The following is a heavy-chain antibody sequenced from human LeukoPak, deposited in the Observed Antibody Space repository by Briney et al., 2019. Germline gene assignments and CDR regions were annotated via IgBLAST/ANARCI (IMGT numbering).Heavy chain of an antibody. CDR3: ARIVRLGELYPVRY. CDR1: GDTLSELS. J-gene: IGHJ4*02. CDR2: INPNSGGT. Sequence: ASVKVSCKVSGDTLSELSMHWVRQAPGQGLEWMGWINPNSGGTNYAQKFQGRVTMTRDTSISTAYMELSRLRSDDTAVYYCARIVRLGELYPVRYWGQGTLVTVSS. D-gene: IGHD3-16*01. V-gene: IGHV1-2*02.